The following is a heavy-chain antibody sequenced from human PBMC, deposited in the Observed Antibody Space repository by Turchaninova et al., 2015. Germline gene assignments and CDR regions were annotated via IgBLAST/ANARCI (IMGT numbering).Heavy chain of an antibody. D-gene: IGHD3-9*01. J-gene: IGHJ4*02. CDR3: ARLGLTGWDIEY. V-gene: IGHV3-7*01. Sequence: EVQLVESGRGLVQPGGSLTFSCAASGFTFRTYWMGGGRQGPGKGLEWVANIKQRGSEQNYVDSVKGRFTVSRDNAKNSLFLQMNGLRAEDTAVYYCARLGLTGWDIEYWGQGTLVTVSS. CDR2: IKQRGSEQ. CDR1: GFTFRTYW.